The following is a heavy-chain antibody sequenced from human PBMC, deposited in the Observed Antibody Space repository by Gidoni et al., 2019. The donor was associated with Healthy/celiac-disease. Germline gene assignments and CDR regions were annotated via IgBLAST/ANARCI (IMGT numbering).Heavy chain of an antibody. CDR2: IYYSGST. Sequence: QVQLQESGPGLVKPSENLSLTCTVSGGSISSYYWSWIRQPPGKRLEWIGYIYYSGSTNYNPSLKSRVTISVDTSKNQFSLKLSSVTAADTAVYYCASFNNWFDPWGQGTLVTVSS. V-gene: IGHV4-59*01. CDR1: GGSISSYY. J-gene: IGHJ5*02. CDR3: ASFNNWFDP.